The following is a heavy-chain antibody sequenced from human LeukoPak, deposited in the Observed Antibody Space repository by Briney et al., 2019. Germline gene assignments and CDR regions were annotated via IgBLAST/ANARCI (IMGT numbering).Heavy chain of an antibody. CDR2: ISSSGGST. CDR3: AISEHYYGSGSYYEDY. CDR1: GFTFRSYA. V-gene: IGHV3-23*01. D-gene: IGHD3-10*01. J-gene: IGHJ4*02. Sequence: GGSLRLSCAASGFTFRSYAMSWVRQAPGKGLEWVSAISSSGGSTYYADSVKGRFTISRDNSKNTLYLQMNSLRAEDTAVYYCAISEHYYGSGSYYEDYWGQGTLVTVSS.